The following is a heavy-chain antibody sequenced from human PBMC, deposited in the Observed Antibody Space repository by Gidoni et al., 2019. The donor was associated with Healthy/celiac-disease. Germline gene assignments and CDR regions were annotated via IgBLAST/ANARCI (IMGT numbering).Heavy chain of an antibody. J-gene: IGHJ3*02. CDR1: GFTFSSYC. CDR3: ARDQDSWELLVVDTPGLWAFDI. CDR2: IKQDGSEK. D-gene: IGHD1-26*01. Sequence: EVQLVESGGGLVQPGGSLRLSCAASGFTFSSYCMSWVRQAPGKGLEWVANIKQDGSEKYYVDSGKGRFTISRDNAKNSLYLQINSLRAEDTAVYYCARDQDSWELLVVDTPGLWAFDIWGQGTMVTVSS. V-gene: IGHV3-7*01.